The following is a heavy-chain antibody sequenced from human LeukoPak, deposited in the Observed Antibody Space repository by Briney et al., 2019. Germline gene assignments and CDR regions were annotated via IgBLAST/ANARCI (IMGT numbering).Heavy chain of an antibody. CDR3: AKSPHTAGGSWDYFDY. J-gene: IGHJ4*02. CDR1: GFTFSSFG. CDR2: MSIDEDGGKT. V-gene: IGHV3-30*02. D-gene: IGHD6-13*01. Sequence: GGSLRLSCAASGFTFSSFGMHWVRRAPGKGLEWVAFMSIDEDGGKTYFADSVKGRFTISRDYAKNSLYLQMNGLRAEDTALYYCAKSPHTAGGSWDYFDYWGQGTLVTVSS.